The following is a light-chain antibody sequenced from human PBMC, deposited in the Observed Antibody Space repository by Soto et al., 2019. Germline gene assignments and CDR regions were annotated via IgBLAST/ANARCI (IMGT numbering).Light chain of an antibody. Sequence: QSVLTQPRSVSGSPGQSVTISCTGTSSDVGGYNHVSWYQQHPGKAPKVMIYDVSKRPSGVPDRFSGSKSGNTASLTISGLQAEDEADYYCCSYAGRYTFRVFGTGTKLTVL. CDR2: DVS. J-gene: IGLJ1*01. V-gene: IGLV2-11*01. CDR1: SSDVGGYNH. CDR3: CSYAGRYTFRV.